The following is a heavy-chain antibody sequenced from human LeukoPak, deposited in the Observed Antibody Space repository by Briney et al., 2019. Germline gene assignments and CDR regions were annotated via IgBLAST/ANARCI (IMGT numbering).Heavy chain of an antibody. CDR2: IKQDGSEK. J-gene: IGHJ3*01. Sequence: PGGSLRLSCAASGFTFSSYWMSWVRQAPGRGLEWVANIKQDGSEKYYVDSVKGRSTISRDNAKNSLYLQMNSLRAEDTAVYYCARDTYDILTGYYKWAFWGQGTMVTVSS. V-gene: IGHV3-7*01. CDR3: ARDTYDILTGYYKWAF. D-gene: IGHD3-9*01. CDR1: GFTFSSYW.